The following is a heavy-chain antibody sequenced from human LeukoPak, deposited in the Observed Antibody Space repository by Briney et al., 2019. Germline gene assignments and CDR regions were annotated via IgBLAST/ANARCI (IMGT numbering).Heavy chain of an antibody. CDR3: AREMEGDYGSGTFFDL. V-gene: IGHV3-11*01. CDR2: ISDSGSTI. J-gene: IGHJ4*02. Sequence: GGSLRLSCAPSEFVFSDYYMSWIRQAPGKGLEWVSYISDSGSTIYYADSVKGRFTISRDNVKNSLYLQMNGLRAEDTAVYYCAREMEGDYGSGTFFDLWGQGNMVTVSS. D-gene: IGHD3-10*01. CDR1: EFVFSDYY.